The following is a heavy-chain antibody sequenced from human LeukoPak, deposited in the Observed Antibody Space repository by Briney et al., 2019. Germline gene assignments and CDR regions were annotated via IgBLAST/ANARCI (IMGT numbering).Heavy chain of an antibody. D-gene: IGHD3-22*01. V-gene: IGHV3-48*03. CDR3: ARVSPDTSGQPLSDY. J-gene: IGHJ4*02. CDR1: AFTFSSYE. Sequence: QPAGSLTLSCGASAFTFSSYEMNWLRQAPGKGLEWFSYISSSGSTIYSTDSVKGPFTISRYNAKNSLSLQMNSLRAEDRAVYYCARVSPDTSGQPLSDYWGQGALVTVSS. CDR2: ISSSGSTI.